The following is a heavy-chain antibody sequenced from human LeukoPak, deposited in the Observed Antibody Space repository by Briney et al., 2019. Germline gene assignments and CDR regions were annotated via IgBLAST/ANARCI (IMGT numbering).Heavy chain of an antibody. J-gene: IGHJ4*02. CDR2: IYFGGSN. V-gene: IGHV4-39*01. CDR3: ARSAAEPPYYFDY. Sequence: SETLSLTCTVSGDSISARSFYWGRVRQPPGKGLEWFANIYFGGSNYFNLSLRSRVTMSVDTSQNQFSLKLRSVTAADTAVYYCARSAAEPPYYFDYWGPGILVTVSS. CDR1: GDSISARSFY. D-gene: IGHD6-25*01.